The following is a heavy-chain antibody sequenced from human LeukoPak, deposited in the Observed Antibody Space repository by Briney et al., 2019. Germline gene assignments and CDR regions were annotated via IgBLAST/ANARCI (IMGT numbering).Heavy chain of an antibody. CDR2: ISGSGSST. D-gene: IGHD3-3*01. Sequence: GGSLRLSCSASGFTFTTYAMSWVRQAPGKGLEWVSAISGSGSSTYYADSVKGRFTISRDNSKNTLFLQMNSLRAEDTAVYYCAKGKDITIFGVVIGSVDYWGQGTLVTVSS. CDR3: AKGKDITIFGVVIGSVDY. J-gene: IGHJ4*02. V-gene: IGHV3-23*01. CDR1: GFTFTTYA.